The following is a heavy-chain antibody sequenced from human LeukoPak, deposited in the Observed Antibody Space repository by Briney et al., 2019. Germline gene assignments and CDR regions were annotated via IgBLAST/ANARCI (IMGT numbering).Heavy chain of an antibody. CDR2: ISSSSSTI. CDR1: GFTFSSYS. V-gene: IGHV3-48*01. D-gene: IGHD2/OR15-2a*01. Sequence: GGSLRLSCAASGFTFSSYSMNWVRQAPGKGLEWVSSISSSSSTIYYADSVKGRFTISRDNAKNSLYLQMNSLRAEDTAVYYCARDVSPDAFDIWGQGTMVTVSS. J-gene: IGHJ3*02. CDR3: ARDVSPDAFDI.